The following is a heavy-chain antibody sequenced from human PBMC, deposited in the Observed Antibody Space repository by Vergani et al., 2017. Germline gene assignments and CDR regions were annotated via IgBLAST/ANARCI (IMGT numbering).Heavy chain of an antibody. CDR3: ARETSGWTNWFDP. J-gene: IGHJ5*02. CDR1: GGSISSYY. V-gene: IGHV4-59*01. Sequence: QVQLQESGPGLVKPSETLSLTCTVSGGSISSYYWSWIRQPPGKGLEWIGYIYYRGSTNYNPSLKSRVTISVDTPKHQFSLKLSSVTAADTAVYYCARETSGWTNWFDPWGQGTLVTVSS. CDR2: IYYRGST. D-gene: IGHD6-19*01.